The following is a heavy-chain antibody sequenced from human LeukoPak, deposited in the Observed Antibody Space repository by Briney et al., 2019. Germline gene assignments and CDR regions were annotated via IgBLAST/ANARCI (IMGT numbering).Heavy chain of an antibody. Sequence: GGSLRLSCAASGFTFSSYAMNWVRQAPGKGLEWVSAISGSGGSTYYADSVKGRFTISRDNSKNTLYLQMNSLRAEDTAVYYCAKYGCTNGVCYLIDYWGQGTLVTVSS. CDR1: GFTFSSYA. V-gene: IGHV3-23*01. J-gene: IGHJ4*02. CDR2: ISGSGGST. CDR3: AKYGCTNGVCYLIDY. D-gene: IGHD2-8*01.